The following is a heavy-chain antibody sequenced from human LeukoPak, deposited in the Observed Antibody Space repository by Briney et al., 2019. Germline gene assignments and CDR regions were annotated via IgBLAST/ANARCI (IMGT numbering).Heavy chain of an antibody. Sequence: PSETLSLTCAVYGGSFSGYYWSWIRQPPGKGLEWIGYIYYSGSTNYNPSLKSRVTISVDTSKNQFSLKLSSVTAADTAVYYCAGDRSVVRAIDYWGQGTLVTVSS. D-gene: IGHD2-21*01. CDR3: AGDRSVVRAIDY. CDR2: IYYSGST. V-gene: IGHV4-59*01. J-gene: IGHJ4*02. CDR1: GGSFSGYY.